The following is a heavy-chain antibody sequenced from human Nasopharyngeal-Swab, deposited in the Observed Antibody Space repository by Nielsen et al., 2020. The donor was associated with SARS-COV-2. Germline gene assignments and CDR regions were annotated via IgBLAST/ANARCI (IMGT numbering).Heavy chain of an antibody. CDR1: GYSFTSYW. CDR3: ARHWSDPGNWFDP. Sequence: GASLNISCKGSGYSFTSYWISWVRQMPGKGLEWMGRIDPGDSYTNYSPSFQGHVTISADKSISTAYLQWSSLKASDTAMYYCARHWSDPGNWFDPWGQGTLVTVSS. V-gene: IGHV5-10-1*01. J-gene: IGHJ5*02. CDR2: IDPGDSYT.